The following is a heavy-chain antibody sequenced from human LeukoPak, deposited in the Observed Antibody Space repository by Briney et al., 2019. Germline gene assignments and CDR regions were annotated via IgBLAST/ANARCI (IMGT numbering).Heavy chain of an antibody. V-gene: IGHV3-21*01. D-gene: IGHD1-26*01. Sequence: GGALRLSCGASGFTFSSYSMNWVRRAPGKGLEWVSSISSSSSYIYYADSVKGRFTISRDNAKNSLYLQMNSLRAEDTAVYYCARLREPTNWGQGTLVTVSS. J-gene: IGHJ4*02. CDR2: ISSSSSYI. CDR3: ARLREPTN. CDR1: GFTFSSYS.